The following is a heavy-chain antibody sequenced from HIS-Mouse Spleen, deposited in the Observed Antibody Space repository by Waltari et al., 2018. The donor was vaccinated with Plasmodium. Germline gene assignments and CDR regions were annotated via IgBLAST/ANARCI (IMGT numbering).Heavy chain of an antibody. V-gene: IGHV4-38-2*02. J-gene: IGHJ6*02. Sequence: QVQLQESGPGLVKPSETLSLTCTVSGYSISSGYYWGWIRQPPGQGLEWIGSIYHSGSTNYNPSLKSRVTISVDTSKNQFSLKLSSVTAADTAVYYCARAESSIAARHYYYYGMDVWGQGTTVTVSS. CDR3: ARAESSIAARHYYYYGMDV. D-gene: IGHD6-6*01. CDR2: IYHSGST. CDR1: GYSISSGYY.